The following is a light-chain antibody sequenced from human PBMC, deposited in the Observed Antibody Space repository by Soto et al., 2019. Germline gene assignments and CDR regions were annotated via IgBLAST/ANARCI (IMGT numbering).Light chain of an antibody. V-gene: IGLV2-14*02. CDR3: ASYLTTSPLEV. Sequence: QSALTQPASVSGSPGQSITISCTGTSTDIGTYSRVSWYLQYPGKAPKLMIYDVTKRPSGVSNRFSGSKSGNTASLTISGLQAADEADYYCASYLTTSPLEVFGTGTKVTVL. CDR1: STDIGTYSR. J-gene: IGLJ1*01. CDR2: DVT.